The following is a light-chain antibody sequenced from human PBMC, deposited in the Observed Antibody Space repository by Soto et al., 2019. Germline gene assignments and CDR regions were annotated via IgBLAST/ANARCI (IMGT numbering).Light chain of an antibody. V-gene: IGKV1-9*01. Sequence: IQLTQSPSSLSASVGDRVTITCRASQGIGSYLAWYQQKPGEAPKLLIFAASTLQSGVPSRFSGSGSGTDFTLTISNLQAEDFATYYCQQLSTYPSTFGGGTKVEIK. J-gene: IGKJ4*01. CDR2: AAS. CDR1: QGIGSY. CDR3: QQLSTYPST.